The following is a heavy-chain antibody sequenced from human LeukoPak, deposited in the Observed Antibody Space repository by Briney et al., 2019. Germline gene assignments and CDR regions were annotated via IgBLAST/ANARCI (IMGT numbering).Heavy chain of an antibody. Sequence: GGSLRLSCAASGFTFSSYSMNWVRQAPGKGLEWVSSISSSSYIYYADSVKGRFTISRDNARNSLFLQMNSLRAEDTAVYYCARDVQVATIYPLDYWGQGTLVTVSS. CDR1: GFTFSSYS. D-gene: IGHD5-12*01. V-gene: IGHV3-21*01. CDR3: ARDVQVATIYPLDY. J-gene: IGHJ4*02. CDR2: ISSSSYI.